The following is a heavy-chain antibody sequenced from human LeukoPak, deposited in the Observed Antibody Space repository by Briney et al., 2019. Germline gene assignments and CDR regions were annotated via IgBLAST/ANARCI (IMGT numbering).Heavy chain of an antibody. CDR2: ISGSGDRT. D-gene: IGHD6-13*01. CDR1: GFTFSSYA. CDR3: AGVWGPSSAWPWAFEY. V-gene: IGHV3-23*01. Sequence: PGGSLRLSCAASGFTFSSYAMSWVRQAPGKGLEWVSAISGSGDRTYYADSVKGRFTISRDNSRNTVCLQMNSLRAGDTALYYCAGVWGPSSAWPWAFEYWGQGTLVAVSS. J-gene: IGHJ4*02.